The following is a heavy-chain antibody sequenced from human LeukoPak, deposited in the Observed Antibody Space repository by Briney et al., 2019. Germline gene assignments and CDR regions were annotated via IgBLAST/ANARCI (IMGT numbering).Heavy chain of an antibody. J-gene: IGHJ4*02. V-gene: IGHV4-4*02. D-gene: IGHD1-26*01. Sequence: SETLSLTCTVSGGSISSSNWWSWVRQPPGKGLEWIGEIYHSGSTNYNPSLKSRVTISVDKSKNQFSLKLSSVTAADTAVYYCARESGWYSGSYFDYWGQGTLVTVSS. CDR2: IYHSGST. CDR1: GGSISSSNW. CDR3: ARESGWYSGSYFDY.